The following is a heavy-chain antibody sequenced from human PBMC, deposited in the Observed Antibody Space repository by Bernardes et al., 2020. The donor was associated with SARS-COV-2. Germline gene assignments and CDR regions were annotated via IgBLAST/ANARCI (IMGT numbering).Heavy chain of an antibody. CDR1: GYIFSNYW. V-gene: IGHV5-51*01. CDR2: IYPSRHNNGDSHI. J-gene: IGHJ4*02. CDR3: VTSLQSIGAHQALDH. D-gene: IGHD6-6*01. Sequence: GESLIISCKGSGYIFSNYWLGWVRQMPGKGLEWVAIIYPSRHNNGDSHIRHNPSFQGQVTISADRSISTAYLQWSSLKSPDTAIHYCVTSLQSIGAHQALDHRGQGTPVTVSS.